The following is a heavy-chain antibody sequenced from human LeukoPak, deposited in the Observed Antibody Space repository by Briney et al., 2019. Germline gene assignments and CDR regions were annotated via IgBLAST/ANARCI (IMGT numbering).Heavy chain of an antibody. CDR2: INSDGSST. J-gene: IGHJ4*02. V-gene: IGHV3-74*01. D-gene: IGHD4-17*01. CDR3: ARDKDGAVTTGDY. CDR1: GFTFSSYW. Sequence: GGSLRLSCAASGFTFSSYWLHWVRQAPGKGLVWVSRINSDGSSTSYADSVKGRFTISRDNAKNTLYLQMNSLRAEDTAVYYCARDKDGAVTTGDYWGQGTLVTVSS.